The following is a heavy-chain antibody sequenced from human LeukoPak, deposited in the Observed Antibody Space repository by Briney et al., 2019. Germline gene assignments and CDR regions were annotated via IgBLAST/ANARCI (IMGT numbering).Heavy chain of an antibody. CDR1: GYTFTGYY. CDR2: VNPNSGGT. D-gene: IGHD3-22*01. J-gene: IGHJ3*02. Sequence: ASVKVSCKASGYTFTGYYLYWVRQAPGQGLEWMGWVNPNSGGTNFAQKFQGRVTMTRDTSLSTVYMELSRLRSDDTAVYYCTRDFLHVYYYDSSGYVRGAFDIWGQGTMVTVSS. V-gene: IGHV1-2*02. CDR3: TRDFLHVYYYDSSGYVRGAFDI.